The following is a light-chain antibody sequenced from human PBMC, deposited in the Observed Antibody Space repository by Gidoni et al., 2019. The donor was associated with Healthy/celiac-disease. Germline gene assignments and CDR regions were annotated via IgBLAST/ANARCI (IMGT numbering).Light chain of an antibody. CDR2: GAA. V-gene: IGKV3-20*01. CDR3: QQYGSSPPYT. CDR1: QSVSSSY. J-gene: IGKJ2*01. Sequence: EIVLTQSPGTLSLSPGERAILSCRASQSVSSSYISWYQQKPGQAPRLLNYGAASRATGIPDRFSGSGSGTDCTLTISRLEPEDFAVYYCQQYGSSPPYTFGQGTKLEIK.